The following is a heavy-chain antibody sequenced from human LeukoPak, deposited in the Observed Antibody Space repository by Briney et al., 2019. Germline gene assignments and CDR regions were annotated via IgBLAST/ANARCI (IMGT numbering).Heavy chain of an antibody. CDR2: INPNSGGT. D-gene: IGHD1-26*01. CDR1: GYTFTGYY. J-gene: IGHJ4*02. CDR3: ARDLGGIVGASALDY. Sequence: ASVKVSCKASGYTFTGYYMHWVRRAPGQGLEWMGWINPNSGGTNYAQKFQGRVTMSRDTSISTAYMELSRLRSDDTAVYYCARDLGGIVGASALDYWGQGTLVTVSS. V-gene: IGHV1-2*02.